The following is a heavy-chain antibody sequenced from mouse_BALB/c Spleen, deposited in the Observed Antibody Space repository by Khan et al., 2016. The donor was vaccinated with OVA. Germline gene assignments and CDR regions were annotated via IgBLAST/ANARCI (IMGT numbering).Heavy chain of an antibody. CDR2: IWGGGKT. CDR3: ASTYYWYDVSSAMAY. J-gene: IGHJ4*01. V-gene: IGHV2-6-4*01. D-gene: IGHD2-14*01. CDR1: GFSLSRYN. Sequence: QVQLKESGPDLVAPSQSLSITCTVSGFSLSRYNVHWVRQPPGKGLEWLGMIWGGGKTDYNSALKSRLSISKDNSKSQIFLKMNSLQNDDTAMYYCASTYYWYDVSSAMAYCGPCTPVTVSS.